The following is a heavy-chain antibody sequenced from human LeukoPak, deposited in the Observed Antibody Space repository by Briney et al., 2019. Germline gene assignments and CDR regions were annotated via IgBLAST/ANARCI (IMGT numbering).Heavy chain of an antibody. J-gene: IGHJ4*02. CDR1: GGSISSYY. CDR3: ARAPFGELFEYYFDY. D-gene: IGHD3-10*01. V-gene: IGHV4-59*01. CDR2: IYCSGST. Sequence: SETLSLTCTVSGGSISSYYWSWIRQPPGKGLEWIGYIYCSGSTNYNPSLKSRVTISVDTSKNQFSLKLSSVTAADTAVYYCARAPFGELFEYYFDYWGQGTLGTVSS.